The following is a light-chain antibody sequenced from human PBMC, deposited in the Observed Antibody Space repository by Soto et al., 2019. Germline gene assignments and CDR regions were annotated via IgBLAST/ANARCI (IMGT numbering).Light chain of an antibody. CDR1: QSISSW. V-gene: IGKV1-5*03. J-gene: IGKJ1*01. Sequence: DIQMTQSPSTLSASVGDRVTITCRASQSISSWLAWYQQKPGKAPKLLIYKASSLERGVPSMFSGSGSGTEFTLTISSLQPDEFATDYCQQYNSYQKFGKGTKVEIK. CDR2: KAS. CDR3: QQYNSYQK.